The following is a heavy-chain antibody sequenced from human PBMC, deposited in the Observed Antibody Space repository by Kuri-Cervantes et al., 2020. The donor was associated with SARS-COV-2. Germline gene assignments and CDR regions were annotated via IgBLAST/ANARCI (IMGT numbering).Heavy chain of an antibody. V-gene: IGHV3-30*18. Sequence: GSLRLSCAASGFNFSRTDMHWVRQAPGKGLEWVAVISHDGKNKKCIASGKGRFTISRDNSQNTLYLHMKSLRSEDTAMYYCAKDRVGVQDFWGQGTLVTVSS. CDR2: ISHDGKNK. D-gene: IGHD2-21*01. CDR3: AKDRVGVQDF. CDR1: GFNFSRTD. J-gene: IGHJ4*02.